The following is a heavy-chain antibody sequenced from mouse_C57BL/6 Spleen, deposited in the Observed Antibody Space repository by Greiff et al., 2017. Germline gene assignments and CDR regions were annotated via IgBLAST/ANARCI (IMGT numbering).Heavy chain of an antibody. D-gene: IGHD1-1*01. CDR2: INPNNGGT. V-gene: IGHV1-26*01. CDR3: ARITTVVAPLDY. CDR1: GYTFTDSY. Sequence: EVQLQQSGPELVKPGASVKISCKASGYTFTDSYVHWVPPSHGKSLEWIGDINPNNGGTSYNQKFKGKATLTVDKSSSTAYMELRSLTSEDSAVYYCARITTVVAPLDYWGQGTTLTVSS. J-gene: IGHJ2*01.